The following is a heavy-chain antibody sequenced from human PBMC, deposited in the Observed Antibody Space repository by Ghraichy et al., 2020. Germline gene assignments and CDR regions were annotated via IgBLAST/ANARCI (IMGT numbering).Heavy chain of an antibody. CDR2: IKNDGSST. D-gene: IGHD7-27*01. V-gene: IGHV3-74*01. CDR3: ARGLGTYQFDY. J-gene: IGHJ4*02. CDR1: GFTFSSYW. Sequence: GGSLRLSCAASGFTFSSYWMHWVRQAPGKGLVWVSRIKNDGSSTNYADSVKGRFTISRDYAKNTLYLQMNSLRAEDTAVYYCARGLGTYQFDYWGQGTLVTVSS.